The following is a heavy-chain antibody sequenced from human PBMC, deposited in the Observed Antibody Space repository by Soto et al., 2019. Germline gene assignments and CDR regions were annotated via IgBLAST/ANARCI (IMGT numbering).Heavy chain of an antibody. V-gene: IGHV3-30-3*01. Sequence: QVQLVESGGGVVQPGRSLRLSCAASGFTFSSYAMHWVRQAPGKGLEWVAVISYDGSNKYYADSVKGRFTISRDNSKNTLYLQMNSLRAEDTAVYYCARDLPWPPYDSSGYYYFGLDYWGQGTLVTVSS. J-gene: IGHJ4*02. CDR2: ISYDGSNK. CDR1: GFTFSSYA. D-gene: IGHD3-22*01. CDR3: ARDLPWPPYDSSGYYYFGLDY.